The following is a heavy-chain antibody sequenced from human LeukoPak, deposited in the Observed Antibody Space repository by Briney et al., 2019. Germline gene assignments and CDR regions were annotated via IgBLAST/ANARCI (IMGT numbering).Heavy chain of an antibody. D-gene: IGHD2-8*02. CDR3: AKKDLLGGIWRGAFDI. CDR1: GFTFDDYA. CDR2: ISWNSGSR. V-gene: IGHV3-9*01. J-gene: IGHJ3*02. Sequence: GRSLRLSCAASGFTFDDYAMHWVRQAPGKGLEWVSGISWNSGSRVYADSVKGRFTVSRDNAKNSLYLQMNRLRAEDTALYYCAKKDLLGGIWRGAFDIWGQGTMVTVSS.